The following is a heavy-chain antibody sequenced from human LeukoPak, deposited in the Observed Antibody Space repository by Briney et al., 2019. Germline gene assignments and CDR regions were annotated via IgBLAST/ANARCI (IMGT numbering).Heavy chain of an antibody. CDR2: ISYDGSNK. J-gene: IGHJ4*02. V-gene: IGHV3-30-3*01. D-gene: IGHD5-24*01. CDR3: ARGSRDGYNYDLLDY. Sequence: GGSLRLSCAASGFTPSSYAMHWVRQAPGKGLEWVAVISYDGSNKYYADSVKGRFTISRDNSKNTRYLQMNSLRAEDTAVYYCARGSRDGYNYDLLDYWGQGTLVTVSS. CDR1: GFTPSSYA.